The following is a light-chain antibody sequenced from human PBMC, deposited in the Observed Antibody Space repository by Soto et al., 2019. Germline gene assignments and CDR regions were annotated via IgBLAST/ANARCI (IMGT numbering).Light chain of an antibody. J-gene: IGKJ4*01. CDR3: QQCLSTPQT. V-gene: IGKV1-39*01. CDR1: QSINIY. CDR2: VAS. Sequence: DIQMTQSPSSLSASVGDSVTITCRASQSINIYLSWYQQKPGKAPKLLINVASTLQGGVPSRFSGSGSGTEFTLVISSLQPEDSATYCCQQCLSTPQTFGGGTRVEIK.